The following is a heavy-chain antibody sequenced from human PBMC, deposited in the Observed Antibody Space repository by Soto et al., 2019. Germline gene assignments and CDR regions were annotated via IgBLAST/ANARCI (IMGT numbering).Heavy chain of an antibody. CDR3: AQEDYNDFLWFDS. V-gene: IGHV3-23*01. J-gene: IGHJ5*01. Sequence: PGGSLRLSCAVSGFNLRPSTVTWVRQAPGKGLEWVSAIGDSALSTYYTAAVKGRFTVARDNSNSMVFLQMNSLTAEDAAMYYSAQEDYNDFLWFDSWGPGTQITVSS. CDR1: GFNLRPST. D-gene: IGHD3-10*01. CDR2: IGDSALST.